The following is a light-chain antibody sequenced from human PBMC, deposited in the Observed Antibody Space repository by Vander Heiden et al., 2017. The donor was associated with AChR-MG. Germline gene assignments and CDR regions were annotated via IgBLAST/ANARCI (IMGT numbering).Light chain of an antibody. J-gene: IGLJ2*01. V-gene: IGLV2-18*02. Sequence: QSALTQPPSVSGSPGQSVTISCTGTSSDVGSDNRVSWYQQPPGTAPKLMIYEVRNRPSGVPDRFSGSKSGNTASLTISGLQAEDEADYYCSSYTSSSTLLFGGGTKLTVL. CDR1: SSDVGSDNR. CDR3: SSYTSSSTLL. CDR2: EVR.